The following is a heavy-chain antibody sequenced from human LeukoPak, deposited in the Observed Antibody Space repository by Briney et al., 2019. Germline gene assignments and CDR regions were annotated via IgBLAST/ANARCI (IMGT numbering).Heavy chain of an antibody. CDR2: ISWNSGSL. D-gene: IGHD2-8*01. J-gene: IGHJ4*02. CDR1: GFSFDDCA. Sequence: GRSLRLSCAASGFSFDDCAMHWVRQAPGKGLEWVSGISWNSGSLGYADSVKGRFTISRDNAKNSLYLQMSSLRTEDMALYYCAASPGTNGYMGGTFDYWGQGTLVTVS. CDR3: AASPGTNGYMGGTFDY. V-gene: IGHV3-9*03.